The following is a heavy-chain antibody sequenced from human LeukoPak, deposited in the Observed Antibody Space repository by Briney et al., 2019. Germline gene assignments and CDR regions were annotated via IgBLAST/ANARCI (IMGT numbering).Heavy chain of an antibody. CDR1: GFTFSSYW. CDR2: IKQDGSEK. J-gene: IGHJ5*02. Sequence: PGGSLRLSCAASGFTFSSYWMSWVRQAPGKGLEWVANIKQDGSEKYYVDSVKGRFTISRDNAKNSLYLHMNSLRAEDTAVYYCARDVGAPANWFDPWGQGTLVTVSS. CDR3: ARDVGAPANWFDP. V-gene: IGHV3-7*01. D-gene: IGHD1-26*01.